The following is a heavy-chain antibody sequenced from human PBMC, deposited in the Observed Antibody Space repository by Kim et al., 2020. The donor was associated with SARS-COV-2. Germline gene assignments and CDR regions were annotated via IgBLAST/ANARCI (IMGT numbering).Heavy chain of an antibody. CDR1: GFTFSRYV. J-gene: IGHJ4*02. V-gene: IGHV3-23*01. CDR3: AKDPEGYSSGWYPYYFQY. Sequence: GGSLRLSCAASGFTFSRYVMSWVRQAPGKGLEWVSGISGSGVDTYYADSVKGRFTISRDNSKNTLNLQMNSLRAEDTAIYYCAKDPEGYSSGWYPYYFQYWGQGTLLTVSS. D-gene: IGHD6-19*01. CDR2: ISGSGVDT.